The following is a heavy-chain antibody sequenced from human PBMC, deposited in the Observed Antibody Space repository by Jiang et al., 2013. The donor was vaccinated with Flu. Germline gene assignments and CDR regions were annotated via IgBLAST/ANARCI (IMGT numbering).Heavy chain of an antibody. J-gene: IGHJ4*02. D-gene: IGHD6-19*01. CDR2: INTNTGNP. CDR1: GYTFTSYA. CDR3: ARGGEFGIAVAGTTVY. Sequence: SGAEVKVSCKASGYTFTSYAMNWVRQAPGQGLEWMGWINTNTGNPTYAQGFTGRFVFSLDTSVSTAYLQISSLKAEDTAVYYCARGGEFGIAVAGTTVYWGQGTLVTVSS. V-gene: IGHV7-4-1*02.